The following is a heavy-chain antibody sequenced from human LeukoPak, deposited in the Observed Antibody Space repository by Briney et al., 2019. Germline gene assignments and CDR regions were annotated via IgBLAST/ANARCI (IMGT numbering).Heavy chain of an antibody. V-gene: IGHV1-2*02. CDR3: ATVHYYDSSGLDY. Sequence: ASVKVSCKASGYTFTGYYMHWVRQAPGQGLEWMGWINPNSGGTNYAQKFQGRVTMTEDTSTDTAYMELSSLRSEDTAVYYCATVHYYDSSGLDYWGQGTLVTVSS. J-gene: IGHJ4*02. CDR1: GYTFTGYY. CDR2: INPNSGGT. D-gene: IGHD3-22*01.